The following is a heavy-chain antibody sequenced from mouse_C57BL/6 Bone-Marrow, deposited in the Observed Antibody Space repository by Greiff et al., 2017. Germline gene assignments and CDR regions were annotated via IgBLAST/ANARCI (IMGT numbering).Heavy chain of an antibody. J-gene: IGHJ3*01. Sequence: QVQLQQSGAELVKPGASVKLSCKASGYTFTSYWMHWVKQRPGQGLEWIGMIHPNSGSTNYTEKFKGKATLTVDKSSSTAYMQLSSLTSEDSAVYYCARWIPAWFAYWGQGTLVTVSA. CDR3: ARWIPAWFAY. CDR2: IHPNSGST. V-gene: IGHV1-64*01. CDR1: GYTFTSYW.